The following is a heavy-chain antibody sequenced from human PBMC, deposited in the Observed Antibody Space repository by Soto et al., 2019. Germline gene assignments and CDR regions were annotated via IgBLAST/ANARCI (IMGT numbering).Heavy chain of an antibody. Sequence: VQLLESRGGLIQPGGSLRLSCAASGFTFSYGIHWLRQAPGKGLEWVAYISYDSSNKFYGDSVKGRFTISRDNSKNTQFLQMNSLRAEDTAVYYCAKLVIGYCSGNTCDDYWGQGTLVAASS. CDR3: AKLVIGYCSGNTCDDY. D-gene: IGHD2-15*01. V-gene: IGHV3-30*18. CDR1: GFTFSYG. CDR2: ISYDSSNK. J-gene: IGHJ4*02.